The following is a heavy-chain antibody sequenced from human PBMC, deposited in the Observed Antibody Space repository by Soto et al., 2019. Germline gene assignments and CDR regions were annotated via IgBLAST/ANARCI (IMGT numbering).Heavy chain of an antibody. CDR2: IYYSGTT. J-gene: IGHJ4*02. Sequence: SGGFGCSCFLQITGKGLEWIGDIYYSGTTYHNPSIRSRLNISGDASNNQFSLKLSSVTAADTALYYCARGRGYSYGPYFFAYWGQGSLVTVSS. CDR3: ARGRGYSYGPYFFAY. D-gene: IGHD5-18*01. V-gene: IGHV4-31*02. CDR1: SGGFG.